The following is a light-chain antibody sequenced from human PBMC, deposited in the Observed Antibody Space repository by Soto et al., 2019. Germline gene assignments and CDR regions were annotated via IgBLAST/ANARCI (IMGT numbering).Light chain of an antibody. CDR3: QQSYSRPWT. J-gene: IGKJ1*01. Sequence: DIQMTQSPSTLSGSVGDRVTITCRASQTISSWLAWYQQKPGKAPKLLIYKASTLKSGFPSRFSGSGGWPDFTLTIPSLDPEDFATYYCQQSYSRPWTYGQGTKVEIK. CDR1: QTISSW. V-gene: IGKV1-5*03. CDR2: KAS.